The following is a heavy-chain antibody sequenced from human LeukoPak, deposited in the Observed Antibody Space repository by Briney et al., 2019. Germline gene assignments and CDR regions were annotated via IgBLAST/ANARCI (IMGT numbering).Heavy chain of an antibody. Sequence: ASVTVSCKASGYTLTSYGISWVRQAPGQGLEWMGWISAYNGNTNYAQKLQGRVTMTTDTSTSTAYMELRSLRSDDTAVYYCARESTIFGVVIQLDYWGQGTLVTVSS. J-gene: IGHJ4*02. CDR3: ARESTIFGVVIQLDY. CDR1: GYTLTSYG. D-gene: IGHD3-3*01. CDR2: ISAYNGNT. V-gene: IGHV1-18*01.